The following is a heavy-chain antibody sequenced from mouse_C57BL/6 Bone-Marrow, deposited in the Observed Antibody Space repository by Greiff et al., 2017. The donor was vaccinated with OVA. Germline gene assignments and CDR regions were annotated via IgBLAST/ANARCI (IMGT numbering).Heavy chain of an antibody. D-gene: IGHD2-4*01. CDR1: GYTFTSYG. J-gene: IGHJ3*01. CDR2: IYPRSGNT. CDR3: AIIYYDYDGVFFAY. Sequence: QVHVKQSGAELARPGASVKLSCKASGYTFTSYGISWVKQRTGQGLEWIGEIYPRSGNTYYNEKFKGKATLTADKSSSTAYMELRSLTSEDSAVYFCAIIYYDYDGVFFAYWGQGTLVTVSA. V-gene: IGHV1-81*01.